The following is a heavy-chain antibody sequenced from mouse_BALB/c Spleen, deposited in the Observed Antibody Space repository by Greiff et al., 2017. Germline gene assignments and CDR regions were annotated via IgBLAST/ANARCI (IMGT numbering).Heavy chain of an antibody. V-gene: IGHV14-4*02. CDR3: NAFPTVVARDWYFDV. J-gene: IGHJ1*01. D-gene: IGHD1-1*01. CDR2: IDPENGDT. CDR1: GFNIKDYY. Sequence: VQLQQSGAELVRSGASVKLSCTASGFNIKDYYMHWVKQRPEQGLEWIGWIDPENGDTEYAPKFQGKATMTADTSSNTAYLQLSSLTSEDTAVYYCNAFPTVVARDWYFDVWGAGTTVTVSS.